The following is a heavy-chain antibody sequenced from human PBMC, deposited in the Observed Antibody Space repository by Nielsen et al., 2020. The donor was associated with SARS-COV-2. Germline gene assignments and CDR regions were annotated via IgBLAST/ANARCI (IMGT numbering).Heavy chain of an antibody. D-gene: IGHD3-10*01. CDR3: ARGYYGSGSYYNRARVHYYGMDV. J-gene: IGHJ6*02. V-gene: IGHV4-39*01. Sequence: WIRQPPGKGLEWIGSIYYSGSAYYNPSLKSRVTLSVDTPKNQFSLKLSSVTAADTAVYYCARGYYGSGSYYNRARVHYYGMDVWGQGTTVTVSS. CDR2: IYYSGSA.